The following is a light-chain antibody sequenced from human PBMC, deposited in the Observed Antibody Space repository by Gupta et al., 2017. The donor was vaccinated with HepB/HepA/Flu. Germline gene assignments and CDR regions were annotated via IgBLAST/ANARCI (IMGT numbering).Light chain of an antibody. Sequence: SYELPHPPSVSVSPGQTATITSSEAILGFKNACWYQQRPGTSPGLLIYQDGKRPSGIPDRFSGSKSGNTATLRISGTQAMDEADYYCQAWEGSAAWVFGGGTKLTVI. CDR3: QAWEGSAAWV. J-gene: IGLJ3*02. CDR1: ILGFKN. V-gene: IGLV3-1*01. CDR2: QDG.